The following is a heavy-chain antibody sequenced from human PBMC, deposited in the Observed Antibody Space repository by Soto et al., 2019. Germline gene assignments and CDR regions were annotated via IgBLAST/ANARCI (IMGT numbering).Heavy chain of an antibody. J-gene: IGHJ6*02. CDR1: GFIVSNAW. CDR2: IKSKTDAETT. V-gene: IGHV3-15*01. CDR3: TTDPLRVSNGYDFYGMDV. Sequence: GGSLRLSCAASGFIVSNAWMSWVRQARGKGLEWVGHIKSKTDAETTDYAAPVKGRFTISRDDSKNTLYLEMNSLKTEDTAVYYCTTDPLRVSNGYDFYGMDVWGQGTTVTVSS. D-gene: IGHD3-3*01.